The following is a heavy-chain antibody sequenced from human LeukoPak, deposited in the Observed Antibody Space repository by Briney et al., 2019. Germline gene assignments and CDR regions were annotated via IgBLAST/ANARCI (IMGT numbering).Heavy chain of an antibody. CDR3: ASQLERDAFDI. J-gene: IGHJ3*02. CDR2: IIPIFGTA. CDR1: GGTFSSYA. D-gene: IGHD1-1*01. Sequence: ASVKVSCKASGGTFSSYAISWVRQAPGQGLEWMGGIIPIFGTANYAQKFQGRVTITTDESTSTAYMELSSLRSEDTAVYYCASQLERDAFDIWGQGTMVTVSS. V-gene: IGHV1-69*05.